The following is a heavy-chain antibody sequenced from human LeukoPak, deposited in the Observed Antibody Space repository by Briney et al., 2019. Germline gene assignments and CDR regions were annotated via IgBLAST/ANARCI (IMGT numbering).Heavy chain of an antibody. CDR1: GYTFTTYY. CDR2: IIPNSGTT. D-gene: IGHD6-13*01. V-gene: IGHV1-2*02. J-gene: IGHJ4*02. CDR3: ARASYSIPLDY. Sequence: GASVKVSCKASGYTFTTYYIHWVRQAPGQGLEWMGWIIPNSGTTNYLQKFQGRVTMTRDTSISTAYMELSRLRSDDSAFYYCARASYSIPLDYWGQGTLVTVSS.